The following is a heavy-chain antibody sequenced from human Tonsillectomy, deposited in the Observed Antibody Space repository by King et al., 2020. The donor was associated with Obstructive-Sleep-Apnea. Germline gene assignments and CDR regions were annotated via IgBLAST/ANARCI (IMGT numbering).Heavy chain of an antibody. Sequence: QLQESGPGLVKPSETLSLTCTVSGGSISSSSYYWGWIRQPPGKGLEWIGSIYYSGSTYYNPSLKSRVTISVDTSKNQFSLKLSSVTAADTAVYYCARVRTYYDILTGYYPWYFDLWGRGTLVTVSS. CDR2: IYYSGST. CDR3: ARVRTYYDILTGYYPWYFDL. D-gene: IGHD3-9*01. J-gene: IGHJ2*01. CDR1: GGSISSSSYY. V-gene: IGHV4-39*07.